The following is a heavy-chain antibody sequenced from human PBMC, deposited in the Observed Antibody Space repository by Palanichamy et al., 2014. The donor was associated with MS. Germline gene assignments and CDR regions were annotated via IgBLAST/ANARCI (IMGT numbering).Heavy chain of an antibody. CDR3: ASNGGYFDWSNEDDY. J-gene: IGHJ4*02. D-gene: IGHD3-9*01. CDR1: GGSISSSNW. CDR2: IYHSGST. V-gene: IGHV4-4*02. Sequence: QVQLQESGPGLVKPSGTLSLTCAVSGGSISSSNWWSWVRQPPGKGLEWIGEIYHSGSTNYNPSLKSRVTISVDKSKNQFSLKLSSVTAADTAVYYCASNGGYFDWSNEDDYWGRGTLVTVSS.